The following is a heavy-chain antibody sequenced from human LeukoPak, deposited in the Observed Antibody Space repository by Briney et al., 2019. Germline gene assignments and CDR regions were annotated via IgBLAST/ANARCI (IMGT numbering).Heavy chain of an antibody. CDR1: GFTFSSYT. CDR3: AASLPNIVVVPATKGPFGY. V-gene: IGHV3-23*01. Sequence: PGGSLRLSCAASGFTFSSYTMSWVRQAPGKGLEWVSGVSGSGGNIHYADSVKGRFTISRDNSKNTLYLQMNSLRAEDTGVYYCAASLPNIVVVPATKGPFGYWGQGALVTVSS. J-gene: IGHJ4*02. CDR2: VSGSGGNI. D-gene: IGHD2-2*01.